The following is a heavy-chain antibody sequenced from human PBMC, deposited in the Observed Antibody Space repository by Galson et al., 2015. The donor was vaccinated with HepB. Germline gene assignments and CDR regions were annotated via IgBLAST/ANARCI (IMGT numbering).Heavy chain of an antibody. CDR1: RFTFSTHA. Sequence: SLRLSCAASRFTFSTHAMSWVRQAPGKGLEWVSSINGGGGSAYYADSVKGRFTISRDNSKNTLYLLMDSLRAEDTAIYYCAKGHAYNSAGIEYWGQGTLVTVSS. V-gene: IGHV3-23*01. D-gene: IGHD3-16*01. CDR3: AKGHAYNSAGIEY. J-gene: IGHJ4*02. CDR2: INGGGGSA.